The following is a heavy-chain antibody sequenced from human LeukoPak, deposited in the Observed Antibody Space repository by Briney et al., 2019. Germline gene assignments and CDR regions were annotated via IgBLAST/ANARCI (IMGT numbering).Heavy chain of an antibody. CDR1: GFTFTSSA. CDR2: IVVGSGNT. J-gene: IGHJ3*02. Sequence: GTSVKVSCKASGFTFTSSAMQWVRQARGQRLEWIGWIVVGSGNTNYAQKFQERVTITRDMSTSTAYMELSSLRSEDTAVYYCAEGYYDSSGYYPHAFDIWGQGTMVTVSS. D-gene: IGHD3-22*01. CDR3: AEGYYDSSGYYPHAFDI. V-gene: IGHV1-58*02.